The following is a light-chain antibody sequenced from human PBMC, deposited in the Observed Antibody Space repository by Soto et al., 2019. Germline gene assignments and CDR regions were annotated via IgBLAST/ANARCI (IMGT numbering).Light chain of an antibody. J-gene: IGLJ3*02. CDR3: QSYDSSLSGWV. V-gene: IGLV1-40*01. CDR2: GNS. Sequence: QSVLTQPPSVSGAPGQRVTISCTGSSSNIGAGYDVYWYQQLPGTAPKLLIYGNSNRPSGVPDRFSGSKSGTSASLAITGVQADDEADYYCQSYDSSLSGWVFGGGTKVTVL. CDR1: SSNIGAGYD.